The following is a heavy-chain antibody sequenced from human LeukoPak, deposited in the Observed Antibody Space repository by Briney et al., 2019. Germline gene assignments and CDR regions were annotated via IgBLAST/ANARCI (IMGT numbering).Heavy chain of an antibody. CDR1: GFTFSSYA. CDR3: AKYSGNWNLPFVY. Sequence: GGSMRLSCAASGFTFSSYAMSWVRQAPGKGLEWVSAISGSGGSTYYADSVKGRFTISRDKSKNTLYLQMNSLIAKETAVYYCAKYSGNWNLPFVYWGEGPLLTVPS. V-gene: IGHV3-23*01. D-gene: IGHD1-1*01. CDR2: ISGSGGST. J-gene: IGHJ4*02.